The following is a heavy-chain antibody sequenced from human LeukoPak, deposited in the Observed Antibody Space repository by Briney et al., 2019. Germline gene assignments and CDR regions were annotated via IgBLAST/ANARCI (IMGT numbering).Heavy chain of an antibody. Sequence: SETLSLTCTVSGGSISSYYWSWIRQPPGKGLEWIGYIYTSGSTNYNPSLKSRVTISVDTSKNQFSLKLSSVTAADTAVYYCARHGRVGPAAIRNDAFDIWGQGTMVTVSS. J-gene: IGHJ3*02. CDR2: IYTSGST. D-gene: IGHD2-2*01. CDR3: ARHGRVGPAAIRNDAFDI. V-gene: IGHV4-4*09. CDR1: GGSISSYY.